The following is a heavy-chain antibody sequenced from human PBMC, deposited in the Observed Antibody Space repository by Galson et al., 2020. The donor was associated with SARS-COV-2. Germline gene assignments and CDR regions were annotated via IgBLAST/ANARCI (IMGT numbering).Heavy chain of an antibody. CDR1: GGSISSSSYY. CDR2: IYYSGST. Sequence: SETLSLTCTVSGGSISSSSYYWGWIRQPPGKGLEWIGSIYYSGSTYYNPSLKSRVTISVDTSKNQFSLKLSSVTAADTAVYYCAREQRPYYDLWSGYDSPYYFDYWGQVTLVTVSS. V-gene: IGHV4-39*07. J-gene: IGHJ4*02. CDR3: AREQRPYYDLWSGYDSPYYFDY. D-gene: IGHD3-3*01.